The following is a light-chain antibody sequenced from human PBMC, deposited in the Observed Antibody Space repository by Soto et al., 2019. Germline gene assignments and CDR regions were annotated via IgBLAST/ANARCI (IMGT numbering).Light chain of an antibody. V-gene: IGKV1-33*01. CDR1: QDISKY. J-gene: IGKJ4*01. Sequence: EIQMTQSPSSLSASVGDRVTITCQASQDISKYLNWYQVKPGIAPKLLIHDATDLETGVPSRFSGGGSKTDFTFTIASLQPEDIATYYCHHYDNLPLTVGGGTKVAIK. CDR2: DAT. CDR3: HHYDNLPLT.